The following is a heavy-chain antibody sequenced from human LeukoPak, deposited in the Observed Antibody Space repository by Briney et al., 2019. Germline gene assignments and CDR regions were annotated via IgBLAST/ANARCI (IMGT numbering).Heavy chain of an antibody. CDR1: GFTFDDYA. J-gene: IGHJ5*02. CDR2: ISWNSGSI. CDR3: AKGGNRHNWFDP. D-gene: IGHD2/OR15-2a*01. V-gene: IGHV3-9*01. Sequence: GGSLRLSCAASGFTFDDYAMHWVRQAPGKGLEWVSGISWNSGSIGYADSVKGRFTISRDNAKNSLYLQMNSLRAGDTALYYCAKGGNRHNWFDPWGQGALVTVSS.